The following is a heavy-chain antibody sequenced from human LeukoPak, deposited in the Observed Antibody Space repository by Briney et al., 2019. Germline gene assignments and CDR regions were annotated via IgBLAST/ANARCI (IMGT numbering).Heavy chain of an antibody. J-gene: IGHJ4*02. V-gene: IGHV1-18*01. CDR3: ARVGSAYGDPLEYDY. Sequence: ASVRVSCNVSGYSFTKFGISWVRQAPGQGLEWMGWISAHSGKTNYAPRLQDRVTITTDTSTSAAYMELRSLTSDDTAIYYCARVGSAYGDPLEYDYWGQGTLVIVSS. CDR2: ISAHSGKT. D-gene: IGHD4-17*01. CDR1: GYSFTKFG.